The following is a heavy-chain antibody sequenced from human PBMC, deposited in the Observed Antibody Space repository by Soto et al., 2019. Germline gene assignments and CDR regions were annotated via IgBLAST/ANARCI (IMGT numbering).Heavy chain of an antibody. CDR3: ARDDDFKDNGLDY. V-gene: IGHV3-33*01. CDR1: GFTFSRYG. J-gene: IGHJ4*02. D-gene: IGHD1-1*01. CDR2: IVRDGGQK. Sequence: QVHLVESGGGVVQPGRPLRLSCAASGFTFSRYGMHWVRQAPGKGLEWVGVIVRDGGQKQYADSVRGRFTISRDNFKNTLYLEMNSVTVEDTAVYYCARDDDFKDNGLDYWGQGTLVTVSS.